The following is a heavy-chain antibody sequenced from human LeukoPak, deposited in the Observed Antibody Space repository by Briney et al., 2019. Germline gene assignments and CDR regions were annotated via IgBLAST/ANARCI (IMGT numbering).Heavy chain of an antibody. V-gene: IGHV3-30*02. Sequence: GGSLRLSCVASGLTFRNYGMHWVRQAPGKGLEWVSFIWYDGSNQYYADSVKGRFTISRDNSKNTVSLQMHSLRAEDTAVYYCATDRGGGDTREGYFDYWGQGTLVTVSS. CDR3: ATDRGGGDTREGYFDY. D-gene: IGHD3-10*01. CDR2: IWYDGSNQ. CDR1: GLTFRNYG. J-gene: IGHJ4*02.